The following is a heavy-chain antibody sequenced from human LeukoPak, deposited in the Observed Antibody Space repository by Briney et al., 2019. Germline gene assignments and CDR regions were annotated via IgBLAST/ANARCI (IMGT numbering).Heavy chain of an antibody. CDR2: ISGSGGGT. J-gene: IGHJ3*02. Sequence: PGGSLRLSCAASGFSFSSYSIHWVRQAPGKGLEWVSAISGSGGGTYYADSVKGRFTISRDNSKNTLYLQMNSLRAEDTAVYYCAKDSSGYYWHAFDIWGQGTMVTVSS. CDR1: GFSFSSYS. CDR3: AKDSSGYYWHAFDI. D-gene: IGHD3-22*01. V-gene: IGHV3-23*01.